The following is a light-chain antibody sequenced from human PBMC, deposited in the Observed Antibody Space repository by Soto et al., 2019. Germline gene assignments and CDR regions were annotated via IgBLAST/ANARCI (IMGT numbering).Light chain of an antibody. CDR2: DAS. CDR1: QTVRNNY. Sequence: EIGVTQSPGAVSLSPGERATLSCRASQTVRNNYLAWYQQKPGQAPKLLIHDASSRATGIPDRFSGGGSGTDFILTISRLEPEDFAVYYCQQFSSYPLTFGGGTKVDI. V-gene: IGKV3-20*01. J-gene: IGKJ4*01. CDR3: QQFSSYPLT.